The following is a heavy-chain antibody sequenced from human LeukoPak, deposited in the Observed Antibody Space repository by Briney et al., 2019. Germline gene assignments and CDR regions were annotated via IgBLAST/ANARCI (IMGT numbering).Heavy chain of an antibody. CDR3: AIPNDY. J-gene: IGHJ4*02. V-gene: IGHV3-48*01. Sequence: PGGSLRLSCATSGFTFSTYGMNWVRQAPGKGLEWVSYISSPSSIIHYADSVKGRFTISRDNARNPLYLQMNSLRVEDTAMYYCAIPNDYWGQGTLVTVSS. CDR1: GFTFSTYG. CDR2: ISSPSSII.